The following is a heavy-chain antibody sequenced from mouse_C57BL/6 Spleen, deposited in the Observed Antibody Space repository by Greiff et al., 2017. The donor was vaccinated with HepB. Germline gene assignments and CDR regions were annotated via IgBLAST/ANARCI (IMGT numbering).Heavy chain of an antibody. Sequence: VKLQESGAELARPGASVKLSCKASGYTFTSYGISWVKQRTGQGLEWIGEIYPRSGNTYYNEKFKGKATLTADKSSSTAYMELRSLTSEDSAVYFCARGLGRNWYFDVWGTGTTVTVSS. CDR3: ARGLGRNWYFDV. J-gene: IGHJ1*03. CDR2: IYPRSGNT. V-gene: IGHV1-81*01. D-gene: IGHD4-1*01. CDR1: GYTFTSYG.